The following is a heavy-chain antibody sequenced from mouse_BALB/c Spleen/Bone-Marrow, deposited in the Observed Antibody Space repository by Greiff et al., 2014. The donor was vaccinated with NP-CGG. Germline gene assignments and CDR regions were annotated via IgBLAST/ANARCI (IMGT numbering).Heavy chain of an antibody. CDR1: GYTFTSYD. V-gene: IGHV1-85*01. J-gene: IGHJ3*01. CDR3: ARRVYYDYDGGAWFAY. CDR2: IFPGDGST. D-gene: IGHD2-4*01. Sequence: QVQLQQSGAELVKPGASVKLSCKASGYTFTSYDINWVRQRPEQGLEWIGWIFPGDGSTKYNEKFKGKATLTTDKSSSTAYMQLCRLTSEDSAVYFCARRVYYDYDGGAWFAYWGQGTLVTVSA.